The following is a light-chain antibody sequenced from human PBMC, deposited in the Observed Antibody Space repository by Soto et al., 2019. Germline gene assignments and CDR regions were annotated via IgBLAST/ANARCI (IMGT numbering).Light chain of an antibody. CDR1: QSVLFSSNNKNY. J-gene: IGKJ2*01. CDR2: WAS. CDR3: QQYYNTPYT. V-gene: IGKV4-1*01. Sequence: DIVMTQSPDLAVSLGERATVNCKSSQSVLFSSNNKNYLAWYQQKPGQPPKLLIYWASTRESGVPDRFSGSGSGADFTLTISSLQAEDVAVYYCQQYYNTPYTFGQGTKLEIK.